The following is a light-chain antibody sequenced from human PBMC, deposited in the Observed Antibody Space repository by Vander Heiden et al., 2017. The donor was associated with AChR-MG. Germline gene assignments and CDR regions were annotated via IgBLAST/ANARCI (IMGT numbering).Light chain of an antibody. CDR3: QQYQKWPS. V-gene: IGKV3-15*01. CDR1: QSVSNN. J-gene: IGKJ3*01. Sequence: ILMTQSPATLSVSPGERATLSCRASQSVSNNLAWYQQKPGQAPRLLMYDASTRATGIAVRFSGSGSVTEFTLTISSLQSEAFAIYYCQQYQKWPSFGPGTRVDIK. CDR2: DAS.